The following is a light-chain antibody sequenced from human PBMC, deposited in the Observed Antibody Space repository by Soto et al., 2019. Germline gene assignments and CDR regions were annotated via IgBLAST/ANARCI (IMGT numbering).Light chain of an antibody. CDR3: QQYGSSPKYT. Sequence: EIVLTQSPGTLSLSPGERATLSCRASQSVSSSYLAWYQQKPGQAPRLLIYGASSRATGIPDRFSGSGSGTDFTLTLSRLENEDFTVYYCQQYGSSPKYTFGQGTKLEIK. CDR1: QSVSSSY. V-gene: IGKV3-20*01. J-gene: IGKJ2*01. CDR2: GAS.